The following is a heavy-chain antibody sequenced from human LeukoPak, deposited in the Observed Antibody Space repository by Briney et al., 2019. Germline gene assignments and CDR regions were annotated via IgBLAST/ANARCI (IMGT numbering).Heavy chain of an antibody. CDR3: ARGGCSSTSCLTMVRGVIEDGMDV. CDR2: ISSSSSYI. Sequence: GGSLRLSCAASGFTFSSYSMNWVRQAPGKGLEWVSSISSSSSYIYYADSVKGRFTISRDNSKNTLYLQMNSLRAEDTAVYYCARGGCSSTSCLTMVRGVIEDGMDVWGQGTTVTVSS. V-gene: IGHV3-21*01. J-gene: IGHJ6*02. CDR1: GFTFSSYS. D-gene: IGHD3-10*01.